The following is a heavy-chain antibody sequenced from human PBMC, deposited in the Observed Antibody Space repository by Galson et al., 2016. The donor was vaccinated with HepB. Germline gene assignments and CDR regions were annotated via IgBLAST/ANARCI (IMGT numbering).Heavy chain of an antibody. CDR2: IYSGGAT. Sequence: SLRLSCAASGFTVTRSYMSWVRQAPGQGLEWVSVIYSGGATYSNAAVSGRFTISRDDSKNTLFLQMNSLRPKDTAAYYCARGLLGSTTAFDSWGQGTLVAVSS. J-gene: IGHJ4*02. D-gene: IGHD4-11*01. CDR1: GFTVTRSY. V-gene: IGHV3-53*05. CDR3: ARGLLGSTTAFDS.